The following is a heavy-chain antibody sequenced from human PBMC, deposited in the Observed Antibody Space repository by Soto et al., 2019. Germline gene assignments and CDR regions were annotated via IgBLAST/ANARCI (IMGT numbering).Heavy chain of an antibody. Sequence: QVHLVESGGGVVQPGRSLRLSCAASGFTFRNYIMHWVRQAPGMGLEWVAVVSFDGSDKYYPESVRGRFTISRDNSKNTLFLEMTSLSAEDTAIYYCARDSAGEGGYWGQGTLVTVSS. CDR2: VSFDGSDK. V-gene: IGHV3-30-3*01. D-gene: IGHD3-16*01. J-gene: IGHJ4*02. CDR3: ARDSAGEGGY. CDR1: GFTFRNYI.